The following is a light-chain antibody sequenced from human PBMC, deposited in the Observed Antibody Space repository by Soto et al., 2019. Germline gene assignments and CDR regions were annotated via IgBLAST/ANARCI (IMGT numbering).Light chain of an antibody. CDR1: RSNIGAGYD. J-gene: IGLJ1*01. Sequence: QSVLTQPPSVSGAPGQRVTISCTGNRSNIGAGYDVHWYQQLPGTAPKLLIYGDTNRPSGVPDRFSGSKSGTSASLAITGLQAEDEADYYFQSCDSSLRGVFGTGTKLTVL. CDR2: GDT. CDR3: QSCDSSLRGV. V-gene: IGLV1-40*01.